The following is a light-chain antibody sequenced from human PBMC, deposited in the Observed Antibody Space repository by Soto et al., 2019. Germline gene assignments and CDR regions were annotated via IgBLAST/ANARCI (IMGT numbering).Light chain of an antibody. Sequence: EIVMTQSPATLSVSPGERATLSCRASQSVSSNLAWYQQKPGQAPRLLIYDASNRATGIPARFSGSGSGTDFTLTISSLEPEDFAVYYCQQRSNWPPTFGQGTKVEIK. J-gene: IGKJ1*01. CDR2: DAS. CDR1: QSVSSN. V-gene: IGKV3-11*01. CDR3: QQRSNWPPT.